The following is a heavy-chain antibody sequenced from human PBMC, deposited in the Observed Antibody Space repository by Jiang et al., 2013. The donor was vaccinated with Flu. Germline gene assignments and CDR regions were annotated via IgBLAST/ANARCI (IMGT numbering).Heavy chain of an antibody. V-gene: IGHV4-38-2*02. CDR2: ISHTGTT. CDR1: GYSISSGYY. Sequence: LLKPSETLSLICTVSGYSISSGYYWGWVRQPPGKGLEWIGSISHTGTTYYNPSLQTRLTISLDTSKNQFSLMLTSVTAADTAVYYCATTTGNWGQGNPGHRLL. D-gene: IGHD3-10*01. J-gene: IGHJ4*02. CDR3: ATTTGN.